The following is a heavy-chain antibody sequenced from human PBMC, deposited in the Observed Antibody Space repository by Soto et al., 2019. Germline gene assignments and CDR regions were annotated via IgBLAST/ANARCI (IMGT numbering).Heavy chain of an antibody. CDR3: ARMLRGYSSSWYLYYFDY. Sequence: GGSLRLSCAASGFTFSSYWMSWVRQAPGKGLEWVANIKQDGSEKYYVDSVKGRFAISRDNAKNSLYLQMNSLRAEDTAVYYCARMLRGYSSSWYLYYFDYWGQGTQVTVSS. J-gene: IGHJ4*02. CDR2: IKQDGSEK. D-gene: IGHD6-13*01. CDR1: GFTFSSYW. V-gene: IGHV3-7*01.